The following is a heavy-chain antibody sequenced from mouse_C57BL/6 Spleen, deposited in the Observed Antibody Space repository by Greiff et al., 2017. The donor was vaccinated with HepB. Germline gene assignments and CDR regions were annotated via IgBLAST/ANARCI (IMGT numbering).Heavy chain of an antibody. V-gene: IGHV3-6*01. J-gene: IGHJ2*01. CDR3: ARGYYGIDY. CDR1: GYSITSGYY. CDR2: ISYDGSN. D-gene: IGHD1-1*01. Sequence: EVQLQESGPGLVKPSQSLSLTCSVTGYSITSGYYWNWIRQFPGNKLEWMGYISYDGSNNYNPSLKNRISITRYTSKNQFFLKLNSVTTEDTATYYCARGYYGIDYWGQGTTLTVSS.